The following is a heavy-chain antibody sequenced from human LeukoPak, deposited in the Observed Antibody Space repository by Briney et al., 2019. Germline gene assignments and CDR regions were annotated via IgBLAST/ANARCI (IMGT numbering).Heavy chain of an antibody. Sequence: ASVKVSCKASGYTFTGYYMHWVRQAPGQGLEWMGWINPNSGGTNYAQKFQGRVTMTRDTSISTAYMELSRLRSDDTAVYYCARDLAGADYDFWSGFEDYWGQGTLVTASS. J-gene: IGHJ4*02. CDR2: INPNSGGT. D-gene: IGHD3-3*01. V-gene: IGHV1-2*02. CDR1: GYTFTGYY. CDR3: ARDLAGADYDFWSGFEDY.